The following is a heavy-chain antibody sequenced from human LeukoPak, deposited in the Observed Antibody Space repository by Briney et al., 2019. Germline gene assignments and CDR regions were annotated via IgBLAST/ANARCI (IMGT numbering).Heavy chain of an antibody. CDR2: VYYSGST. CDR1: GGTIGTSSYY. D-gene: IGHD2-15*01. Sequence: SETLSLTCTVSGGTIGTSSYYFAWSRQPPGKGLEWIGSVYYSGSTYYHPSLKSRVTISTDTSKNQFSLNLNSVTAADTAVYYCARGYCSGGSCYSYYYYNYMDVWGKGTTVTVSS. CDR3: ARGYCSGGSCYSYYYYNYMDV. J-gene: IGHJ6*03. V-gene: IGHV4-39*07.